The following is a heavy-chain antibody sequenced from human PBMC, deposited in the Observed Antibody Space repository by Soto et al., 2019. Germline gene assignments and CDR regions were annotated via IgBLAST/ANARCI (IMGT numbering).Heavy chain of an antibody. CDR1: GFTFSDYY. V-gene: IGHV3-11*01. Sequence: QVQLVESGGGLVKPGGSLRLSCAASGFTFSDYYMSWIRQAPGKGLEWVSYISSSGSTIYYADSVKGRFTISRDNAKNSLYLQRNSLRAEDTAVYYCARDQLAAADAEEPNWFDPWGQGTLVTVSS. J-gene: IGHJ5*02. CDR2: ISSSGSTI. D-gene: IGHD6-13*01. CDR3: ARDQLAAADAEEPNWFDP.